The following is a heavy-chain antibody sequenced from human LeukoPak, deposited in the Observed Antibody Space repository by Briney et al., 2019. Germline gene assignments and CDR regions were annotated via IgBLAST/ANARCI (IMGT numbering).Heavy chain of an antibody. D-gene: IGHD2-21*02. J-gene: IGHJ3*02. Sequence: SETLSLTCTVSGGSISSSNHYWGWIRQPPGKGLEWIGSIYCSGSTYYNPSLKSRVTISVDTSKNQFSLKLSSVTAADMAVYYCARVVLVTASLMTFDIWGQGTMVTVSS. V-gene: IGHV4-39*01. CDR2: IYCSGST. CDR3: ARVVLVTASLMTFDI. CDR1: GGSISSSNHY.